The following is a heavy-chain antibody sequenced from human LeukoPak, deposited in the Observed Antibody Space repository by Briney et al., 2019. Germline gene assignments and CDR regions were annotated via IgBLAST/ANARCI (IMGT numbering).Heavy chain of an antibody. Sequence: ASVKVSCKASGYTFTSYDINWVRQATGQGLEWMGWMNPNSGNTGYAQKLQGRVTMTRNTSISTAYMELSSLRSEDTAVYYCARGYPRIRYWSSTSCPRANWFDPWGQGTLVTVSS. D-gene: IGHD2-2*01. J-gene: IGHJ5*02. CDR1: GYTFTSYD. V-gene: IGHV1-8*01. CDR3: ARGYPRIRYWSSTSCPRANWFDP. CDR2: MNPNSGNT.